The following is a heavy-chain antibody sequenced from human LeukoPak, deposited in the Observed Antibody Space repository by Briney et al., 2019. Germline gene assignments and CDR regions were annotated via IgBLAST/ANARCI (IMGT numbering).Heavy chain of an antibody. V-gene: IGHV5-51*01. Sequence: GESLQISCKGSGYSFTSYWIGWVRQLPGKGLEWMGIIYPGDSDTRYSPSFQGQVTISADKSISTAYLQRSSLKASDTAMYYCARLGIVGATASPDAFDIWGQGTMVTVSS. CDR1: GYSFTSYW. CDR3: ARLGIVGATASPDAFDI. CDR2: IYPGDSDT. D-gene: IGHD1-26*01. J-gene: IGHJ3*02.